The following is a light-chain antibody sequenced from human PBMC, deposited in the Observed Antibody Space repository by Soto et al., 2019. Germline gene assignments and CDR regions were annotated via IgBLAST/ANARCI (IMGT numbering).Light chain of an antibody. CDR1: QSVTST. J-gene: IGKJ1*01. V-gene: IGKV3-15*01. CDR3: QQYNYWPWT. CDR2: GAS. Sequence: EIVMTQSPATLSVSPGERATLSLRASQSVTSTLAGYHQKPGQAPRLLTYGASTRATGIPARFSGSGSETEFTLTISSLQSEDFAVYYCQQYNYWPWTFGQGTKVEIK.